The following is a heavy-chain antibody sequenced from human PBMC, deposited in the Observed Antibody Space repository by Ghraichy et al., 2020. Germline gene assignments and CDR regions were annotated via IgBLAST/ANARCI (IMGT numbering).Heavy chain of an antibody. Sequence: ASVKVSCKASGYTFTSYAMNWVRQAPGQGLEWMGWINTNTGNPTYAQGFTGRFVFSLDTSVSTAYLQISSLKAEDTAVYYCARDGGSLLRPNDAFDIWGQGTMVTVSS. CDR1: GYTFTSYA. J-gene: IGHJ3*02. D-gene: IGHD3-16*01. CDR3: ARDGGSLLRPNDAFDI. CDR2: INTNTGNP. V-gene: IGHV7-4-1*02.